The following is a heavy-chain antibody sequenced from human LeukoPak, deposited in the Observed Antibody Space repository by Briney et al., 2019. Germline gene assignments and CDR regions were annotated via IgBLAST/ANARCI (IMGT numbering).Heavy chain of an antibody. J-gene: IGHJ5*02. CDR2: IYHSGST. V-gene: IGHV4-38-2*02. D-gene: IGHD3-10*01. CDR3: ASHRTYYYGSGSYSDWFDP. Sequence: PETLSLTCTVSGYSISSGYYWGWIRQPPGKGLEWIGSIYHSGSTYYNPSLKSRVTISVDTSKNQFSLKLSSVTAADTAVYYCASHRTYYYGSGSYSDWFDPWGQGTLVTVSS. CDR1: GYSISSGYY.